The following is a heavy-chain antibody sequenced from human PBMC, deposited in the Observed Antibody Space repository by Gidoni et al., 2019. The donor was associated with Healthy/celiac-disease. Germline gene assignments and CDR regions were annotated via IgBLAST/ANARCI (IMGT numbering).Heavy chain of an antibody. CDR1: GFTFSSYA. CDR3: AKETRKDSSGMEFDY. Sequence: EVPLLESGGGLVQPGGSLRPSCAASGFTFSSYAMSWVRQAPGKGLDWVSAISGSGGSTYYADSVKGRFTISRDNSKNTLYLQMNSLRAEDTAVYYCAKETRKDSSGMEFDYWGQGTLVTVSS. J-gene: IGHJ4*02. V-gene: IGHV3-23*01. D-gene: IGHD6-19*01. CDR2: ISGSGGST.